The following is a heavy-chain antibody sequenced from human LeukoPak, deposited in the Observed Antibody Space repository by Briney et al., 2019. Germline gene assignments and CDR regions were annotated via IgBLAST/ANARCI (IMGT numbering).Heavy chain of an antibody. J-gene: IGHJ6*02. CDR3: AREKIEMATIVYYYYYYGMDV. Sequence: PGRSLRLSCEASGFTFSDYGMHWVRQAPRKGLEWVANIKQDGSEKYYVDSVKGRFTISRDNAKNSLYLQMNSLRAEDTAVYYRAREKIEMATIVYYYYYYGMDVWGQGTTVTVSS. D-gene: IGHD5-24*01. CDR1: GFTFSDYG. CDR2: IKQDGSEK. V-gene: IGHV3-7*03.